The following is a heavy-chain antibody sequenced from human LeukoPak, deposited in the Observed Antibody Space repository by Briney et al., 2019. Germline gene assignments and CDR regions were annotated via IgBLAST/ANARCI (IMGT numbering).Heavy chain of an antibody. Sequence: QAGGSLRLSCAASGFTFSSYGMSWVRQAPGKGLEWVSAISGSGGSTYYADSVKGRFTISRDNAKNSLYLQMNSLRAEDTAVYYCASPRHPRSAFDIWGQGTMVTVSS. J-gene: IGHJ3*02. CDR3: ASPRHPRSAFDI. CDR2: ISGSGGST. V-gene: IGHV3-23*01. CDR1: GFTFSSYG.